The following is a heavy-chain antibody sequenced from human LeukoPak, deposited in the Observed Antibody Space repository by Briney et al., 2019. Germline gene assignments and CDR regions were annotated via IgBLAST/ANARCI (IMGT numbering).Heavy chain of an antibody. Sequence: GGSLRLSCAAPGFTFSSNTMSWVRQAAGKGLEWVSGISGSGSSTYYADSVKGRFTISRDNSKNTLYLQMNSLRVEDTAVYYCAKEVSGSYSPTDYWGQGTLVTVSS. CDR1: GFTFSSNT. J-gene: IGHJ4*02. D-gene: IGHD1-26*01. CDR3: AKEVSGSYSPTDY. V-gene: IGHV3-23*01. CDR2: ISGSGSST.